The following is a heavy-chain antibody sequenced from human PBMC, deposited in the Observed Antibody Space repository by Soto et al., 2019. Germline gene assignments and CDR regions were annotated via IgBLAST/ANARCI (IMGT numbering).Heavy chain of an antibody. CDR3: ARGGCSGGSCYYYYGMDV. J-gene: IGHJ6*02. CDR2: IYYSGST. CDR1: GGSISSYY. Sequence: SETLSLTCTVSGGSISSYYWSWIRQPPGKRLEWIGYIYYSGSTNYNPSLKSRVTISVDTSKNQFSLKLSSVTAADTAVYYCARGGCSGGSCYYYYGMDVWGQGTTVTVSS. D-gene: IGHD2-15*01. V-gene: IGHV4-59*01.